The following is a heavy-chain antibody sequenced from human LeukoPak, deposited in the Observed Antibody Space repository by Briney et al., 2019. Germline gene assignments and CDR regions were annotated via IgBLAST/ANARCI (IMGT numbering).Heavy chain of an antibody. CDR3: AKEGHYYGSGSYAGY. Sequence: GGSLRLSCAASGFTFSSYAMSWARQAPGKGLEWVSAISGSGGSTYYADSVKGRFTISRDNSKNTLYLQMNSLRAEDTAVYYCAKEGHYYGSGSYAGYWGQGTLVTVSS. D-gene: IGHD3-10*01. J-gene: IGHJ4*02. V-gene: IGHV3-23*01. CDR2: ISGSGGST. CDR1: GFTFSSYA.